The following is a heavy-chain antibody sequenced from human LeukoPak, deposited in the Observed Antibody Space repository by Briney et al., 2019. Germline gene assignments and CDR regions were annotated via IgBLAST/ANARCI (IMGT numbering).Heavy chain of an antibody. Sequence: SETLSLTCSVSGASISSGSDYWSWIRQPAGKALEWIGRVHTSGNPNYNPSLESRVSISIDRSKNQFSLELNSVTAADTALYYCARATWTNFYFDYWGQGALVTVSS. J-gene: IGHJ4*02. V-gene: IGHV4-61*02. CDR3: ARATWTNFYFDY. D-gene: IGHD3/OR15-3a*01. CDR1: GASISSGSDY. CDR2: VHTSGNP.